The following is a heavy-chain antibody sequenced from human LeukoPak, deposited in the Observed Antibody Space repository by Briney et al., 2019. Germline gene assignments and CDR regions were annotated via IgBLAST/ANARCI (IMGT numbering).Heavy chain of an antibody. D-gene: IGHD3-9*01. CDR1: GGTFSSYA. J-gene: IGHJ4*02. Sequence: SVKVSCKASGGTFSSYAISWVRQAPGQGLEWMGGIIPIFGTANYAQKLQGRVTMTTDTSTSTAYMELRSLRSDDTAVYYCARDVGRYFDWFAAYFDYWGQGTLVTVSS. CDR3: ARDVGRYFDWFAAYFDY. CDR2: IIPIFGTA. V-gene: IGHV1-69*05.